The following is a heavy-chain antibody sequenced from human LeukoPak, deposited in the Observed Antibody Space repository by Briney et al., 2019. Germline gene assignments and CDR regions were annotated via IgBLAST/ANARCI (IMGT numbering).Heavy chain of an antibody. Sequence: GGSLRLSCAASGFTFSSYAMHWVRQAPGKGLEWVAVISYDGSNKYYADSVKGRFTISRDNSKNTLYLQMNSLRAEDTAVYYCSTLLYDAFDVWGQGTMVTVSS. J-gene: IGHJ3*01. V-gene: IGHV3-30-3*01. CDR2: ISYDGSNK. CDR1: GFTFSSYA. D-gene: IGHD2/OR15-2a*01. CDR3: STLLYDAFDV.